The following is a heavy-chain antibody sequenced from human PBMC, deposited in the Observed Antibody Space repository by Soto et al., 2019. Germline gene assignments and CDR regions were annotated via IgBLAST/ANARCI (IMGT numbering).Heavy chain of an antibody. J-gene: IGHJ3*02. CDR3: ARHSGGSYYDFWSGYYSAFDI. V-gene: IGHV4-59*08. CDR1: GGSISSYY. D-gene: IGHD3-3*01. Sequence: PSETLSLTCTVSGGSISSYYWSWIRQPPGKGLEWIGYIYYSGSTNYNPSLKSRVTISVDTSKNQFSLKLSSVTAADTAVYYCARHSGGSYYDFWSGYYSAFDIWGQGTMLTVSS. CDR2: IYYSGST.